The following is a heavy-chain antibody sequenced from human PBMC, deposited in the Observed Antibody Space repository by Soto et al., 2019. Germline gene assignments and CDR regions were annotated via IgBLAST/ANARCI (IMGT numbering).Heavy chain of an antibody. CDR2: ISYDGSNK. J-gene: IGHJ6*02. Sequence: QVQLVESGGGVVQPGRSLRLSCAASGFTFSSYGMHWVRQAPGKGLEWVAVISYDGSNKYYADSVKGRFTISRDSSKNTLYLQMNSLRAEDTAVYYCANHCGIAVAGKLGGGMHVWGQGTTVTVSS. V-gene: IGHV3-30*18. CDR3: ANHCGIAVAGKLGGGMHV. D-gene: IGHD6-19*01. CDR1: GFTFSSYG.